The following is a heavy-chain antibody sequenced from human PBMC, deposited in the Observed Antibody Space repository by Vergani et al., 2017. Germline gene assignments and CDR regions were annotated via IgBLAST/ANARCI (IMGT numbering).Heavy chain of an antibody. CDR3: ARETSRITLIVVEPDAFDI. D-gene: IGHD3-22*01. J-gene: IGHJ3*02. CDR1: GGSISSGSSY. V-gene: IGHV4-61*02. CDR2: IYTSGST. Sequence: QVQLQESGPGLVQPSQTLSLTCTVSGGSISSGSSYWSWIRKPAGKGLEWIGRIYTSGSTNYNPSLKSRVTISVDTSKNQFSLKLSSVTAADTAVYYCARETSRITLIVVEPDAFDIWGQGTMVTVSS.